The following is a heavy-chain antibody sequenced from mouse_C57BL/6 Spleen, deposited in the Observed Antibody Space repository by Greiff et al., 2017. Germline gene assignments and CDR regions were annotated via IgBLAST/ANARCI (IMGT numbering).Heavy chain of an antibody. J-gene: IGHJ3*01. CDR3: ARDVPYYYGSSHQAWFAY. Sequence: EVQLVESGPGLVKPSQSLSLTCSVTGYSITSGYYWNWIRQFPGNKLEWMGYISYDGSNNYNPSLKNRISITRDTSKNQFFLKLNSVTTEDTATYYCARDVPYYYGSSHQAWFAYWGQGTLVTVSA. CDR2: ISYDGSN. V-gene: IGHV3-6*01. D-gene: IGHD1-1*01. CDR1: GYSITSGYY.